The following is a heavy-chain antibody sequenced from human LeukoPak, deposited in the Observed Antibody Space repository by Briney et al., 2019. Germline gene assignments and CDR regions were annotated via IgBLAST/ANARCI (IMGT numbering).Heavy chain of an antibody. V-gene: IGHV1-69*13. CDR3: AGSTVTRLAEYFQD. CDR1: GGTFSSYA. D-gene: IGHD4-17*01. Sequence: GASVKVSCKASGGTFSSYAISWVRQAPGQGLEWMGGIIPIFGTANYAQKFQGRVTITAEESTSTAYMELSSLRSEDTAVYYCAGSTVTRLAEYFQDWGQGTLVTVSS. J-gene: IGHJ1*01. CDR2: IIPIFGTA.